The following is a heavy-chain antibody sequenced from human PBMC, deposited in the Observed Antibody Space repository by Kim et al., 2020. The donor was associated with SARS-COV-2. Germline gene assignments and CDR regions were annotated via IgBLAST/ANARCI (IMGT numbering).Heavy chain of an antibody. CDR2: ISGGGGST. Sequence: GGSLRLSCAPSGFTFSSYAMSWVRQAPGKGLEWVSAISGGGGSTYYADSVKGRFTISRDNSKNMLYLQMNSLRAEDTAVYYCAKEVTESGGIWADFDYWGQGSLVTVSS. CDR1: GFTFSSYA. D-gene: IGHD2-21*01. V-gene: IGHV3-23*01. CDR3: AKEVTESGGIWADFDY. J-gene: IGHJ4*02.